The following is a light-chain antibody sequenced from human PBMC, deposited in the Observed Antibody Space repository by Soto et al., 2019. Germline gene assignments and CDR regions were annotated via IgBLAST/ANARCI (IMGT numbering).Light chain of an antibody. Sequence: EVVMTQSPATLSVSPGDRATLSCRASQSVDTNVAWYQQNPGQAPRRLVYGASTRATGIPARFTGFGSGTDFTLTISGLQSDDFAVYYCQQYYNWPPYTFGQGTKLQIK. CDR1: QSVDTN. V-gene: IGKV3-15*01. J-gene: IGKJ2*01. CDR3: QQYYNWPPYT. CDR2: GAS.